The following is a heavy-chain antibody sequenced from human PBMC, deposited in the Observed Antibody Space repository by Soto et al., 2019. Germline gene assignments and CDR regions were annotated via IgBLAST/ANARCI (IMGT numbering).Heavy chain of an antibody. D-gene: IGHD3-16*01. CDR2: IYHSGST. V-gene: IGHV4-61*08. Sequence: PSETLSLTCNVFGGSVSSGGYYWSWIRQPPGKGLEWIAYIYHSGSTNYNPSLKSRVTISVDTSKNQFSLKLSSVTAADTAVYYCAGGGYYEYVKFWGQCTLVAV. CDR3: AGGGYYEYVKF. J-gene: IGHJ1*01. CDR1: GGSVSSGGYY.